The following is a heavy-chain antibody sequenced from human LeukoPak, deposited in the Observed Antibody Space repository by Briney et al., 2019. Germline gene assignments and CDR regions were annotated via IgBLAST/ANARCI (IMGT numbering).Heavy chain of an antibody. CDR1: GGSISSGGYY. CDR3: ARGPYSSTLLDFDY. J-gene: IGHJ4*02. Sequence: SETLSLTCTVSGGSISSGGYYWSWIRQHPGKGLEWIGSIYYSGSTYYNPSLKSRVTISVDTSKNQFSLKLSSVTAADTAVYYCARGPYSSTLLDFDYWGQGTLVTVSS. V-gene: IGHV4-39*07. D-gene: IGHD6-13*01. CDR2: IYYSGST.